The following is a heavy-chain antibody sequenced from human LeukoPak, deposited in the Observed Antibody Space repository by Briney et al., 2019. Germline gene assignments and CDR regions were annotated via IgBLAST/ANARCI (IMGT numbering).Heavy chain of an antibody. CDR3: AREGPYYYSRDV. Sequence: PSETLSLTCAVYGGSFSGYYWSWIRQPAGKGLEWIGRIYTSGSTNYNPSLKSRVTMSVDTSKNQFSLKLSSVTAADTPVYYCAREGPYYYSRDVWGKGTTVTVSS. J-gene: IGHJ6*03. V-gene: IGHV4-4*07. CDR2: IYTSGST. CDR1: GGSFSGYY.